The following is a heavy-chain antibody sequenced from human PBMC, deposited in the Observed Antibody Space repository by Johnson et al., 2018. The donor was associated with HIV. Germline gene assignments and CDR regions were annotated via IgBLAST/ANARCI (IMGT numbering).Heavy chain of an antibody. CDR1: GFMFSNYG. J-gene: IGHJ3*02. CDR2: ISYDGSNK. V-gene: IGHV3-30*03. D-gene: IGHD3-22*01. CDR3: AWDYYDSSGLALDAFDI. Sequence: QVQLVESGGGVVQPGRSLRLSCAASGFMFSNYGMHWVRQAPGKGLEWVAVISYDGSNKYSADSVKGRFTISRDNSKNTLYLQMNSLRAEDTAVYYCAWDYYDSSGLALDAFDIWGQGTMVTVSS.